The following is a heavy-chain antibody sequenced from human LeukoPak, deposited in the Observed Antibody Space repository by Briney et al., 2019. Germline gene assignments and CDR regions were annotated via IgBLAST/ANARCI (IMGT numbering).Heavy chain of an antibody. Sequence: GGSLSLSCASSGFTYSSKEMTWVRQAPGKGLEWVSFIYTGGSTYYADSVKGRFTISRDNSKNTLYLQMSSLRVEDTAVYYCASLTPYKRNDWGTNIWGQGTVVTVSS. D-gene: IGHD1-1*01. V-gene: IGHV3-53*01. CDR3: ASLTPYKRNDWGTNI. CDR1: GFTYSSKE. CDR2: IYTGGST. J-gene: IGHJ3*02.